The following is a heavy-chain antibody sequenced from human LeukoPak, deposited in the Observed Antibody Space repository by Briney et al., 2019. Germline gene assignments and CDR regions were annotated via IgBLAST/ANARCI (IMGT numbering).Heavy chain of an antibody. CDR1: GFTVSANY. V-gene: IGHV3-66*02. D-gene: IGHD2-15*01. CDR2: IYSGATT. Sequence: GGSLRLSCEASGFTVSANYMNWVRQAPGKGLEWVSIIYSGATTYYAVSVKGRFTISRDNSKNTLYLQMNSLRAEDTAVYYCAKAAFPYYMDVWGKGTAVTVSS. J-gene: IGHJ6*03. CDR3: AKAAFPYYMDV.